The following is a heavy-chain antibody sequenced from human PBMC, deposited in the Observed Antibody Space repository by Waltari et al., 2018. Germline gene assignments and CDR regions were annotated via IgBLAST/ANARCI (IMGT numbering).Heavy chain of an antibody. CDR2: MNPNSGNT. CDR3: ARGFFMTTVTTGYYYYGMDV. Sequence: QVQLVQSGAEVKKPGASVKVSCKASGYTFTSYDINWVRQATGQGLEWMGWMNPNSGNTGYAQKFQGRVTMTRNTSISTAYMELSSLRSEDTAVYYCARGFFMTTVTTGYYYYGMDVWGQGTTVTVSS. V-gene: IGHV1-8*01. J-gene: IGHJ6*02. CDR1: GYTFTSYD. D-gene: IGHD4-17*01.